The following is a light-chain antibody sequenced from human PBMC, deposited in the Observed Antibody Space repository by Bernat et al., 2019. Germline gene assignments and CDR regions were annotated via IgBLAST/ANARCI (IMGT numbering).Light chain of an antibody. J-gene: IGKJ2*01. CDR2: AAS. Sequence: DIQMTQSPSSLSASVGDRVTITCRASQSISSSLNWYQQKPGKAPKLLIYAASSLQSGVPSRFSGSGSGTDFILTISSLQPEDFATYYCQQSYSTPVTFGQGTKLEIK. CDR1: QSISSS. V-gene: IGKV1-39*01. CDR3: QQSYSTPVT.